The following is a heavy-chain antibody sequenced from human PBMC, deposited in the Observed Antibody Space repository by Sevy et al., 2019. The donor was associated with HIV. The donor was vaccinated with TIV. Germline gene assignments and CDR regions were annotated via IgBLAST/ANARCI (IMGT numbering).Heavy chain of an antibody. CDR2: INPNSGGT. V-gene: IGHV1-2*02. Sequence: ASVKVSCKASGYTFTGYYMHWVRQAPGQGLEWMGWINPNSGGTNYAQTFQGRVTMTRDTSISTAYMELSRLRSDDTAVYYCARVGYYYDSSGYSRDAFDIWGQGTMVTVSS. CDR1: GYTFTGYY. CDR3: ARVGYYYDSSGYSRDAFDI. J-gene: IGHJ3*02. D-gene: IGHD3-22*01.